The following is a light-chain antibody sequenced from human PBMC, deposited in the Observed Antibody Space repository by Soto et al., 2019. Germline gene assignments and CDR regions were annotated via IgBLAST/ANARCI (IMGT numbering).Light chain of an antibody. CDR3: CSYAGSGTFYV. J-gene: IGLJ1*01. CDR2: EGT. V-gene: IGLV2-23*01. Sequence: QSALTQPASVSGSPGRSITISCTGTSSDVGRYNLVSWYQQHPGKAPKLMIYEGTERPSGVSNRFSGSKSDNTASLTISGLQAEDEADYYCCSYAGSGTFYVFGTGTKVTVL. CDR1: SSDVGRYNL.